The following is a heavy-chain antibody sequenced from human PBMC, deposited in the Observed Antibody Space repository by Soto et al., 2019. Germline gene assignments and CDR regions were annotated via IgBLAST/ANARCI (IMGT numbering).Heavy chain of an antibody. J-gene: IGHJ6*02. V-gene: IGHV3-21*01. D-gene: IGHD5-12*01. CDR2: ISSISSHI. CDR1: GFTFSSYS. Sequence: TGGSLRLSCAASGFTFSSYSMNWVRPAPGKGMDWVSSISSISSHIYYAGSVKGRFTSSRDNTKNVQYLQMNSQRAEDTAVYYCARDLTDHARKDGYNPMVSYYGMDVWGQGTTVTVSS. CDR3: ARDLTDHARKDGYNPMVSYYGMDV.